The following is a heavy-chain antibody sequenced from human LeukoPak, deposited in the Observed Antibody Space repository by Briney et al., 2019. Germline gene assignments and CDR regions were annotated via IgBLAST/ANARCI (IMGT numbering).Heavy chain of an antibody. CDR3: ARDRDYDFWSGYPDAFDI. Sequence: GGSLRLSCAASGFTFRSYSMNWVRQAPGKGLEWVSSIISSSSYIYYADSVKGRFTISRDNAKNSLYLQMNSLRAEDTAVYDCARDRDYDFWSGYPDAFDIWGQGTMVTVSS. CDR2: IISSSSYI. D-gene: IGHD3-3*01. J-gene: IGHJ3*02. CDR1: GFTFRSYS. V-gene: IGHV3-21*01.